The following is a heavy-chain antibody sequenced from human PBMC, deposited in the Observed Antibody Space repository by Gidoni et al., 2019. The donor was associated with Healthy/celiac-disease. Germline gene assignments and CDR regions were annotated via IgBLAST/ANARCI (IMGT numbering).Heavy chain of an antibody. CDR1: GFTFSSYS. Sequence: EVQLVESGGGLVKPGGSLRLSCAASGFTFSSYSMNWVRQAPGKGLEWVSSISSSSSYIYYADSVKGRFTISRDNAKNSLYLQMNSLRAEDTAVYYCARVRAWEGARPFDYWGQGTLVTVSS. CDR2: ISSSSSYI. J-gene: IGHJ4*02. V-gene: IGHV3-21*01. CDR3: ARVRAWEGARPFDY. D-gene: IGHD1-26*01.